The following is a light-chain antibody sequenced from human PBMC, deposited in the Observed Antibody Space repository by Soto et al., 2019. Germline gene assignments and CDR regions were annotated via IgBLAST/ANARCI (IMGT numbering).Light chain of an antibody. Sequence: QSALTQPDSVSGSPGQSITISCTGTSSDVGGYNYVSWYQQHPGKAPKLMIYEVSNRPSGVFNRFSGSKSGNKASLTISGLQAEDEADYYCSSSTSSITYVFGTGTKLTVL. CDR3: SSSTSSITYV. V-gene: IGLV2-14*01. CDR1: SSDVGGYNY. J-gene: IGLJ1*01. CDR2: EVS.